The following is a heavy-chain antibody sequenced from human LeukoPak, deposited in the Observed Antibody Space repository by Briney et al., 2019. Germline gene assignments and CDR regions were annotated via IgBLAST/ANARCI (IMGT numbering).Heavy chain of an antibody. V-gene: IGHV3-30*04. CDR1: GFTFSSYA. J-gene: IGHJ4*02. Sequence: GGSLRLSCAASGFTFSSYAMHWVRQAPGKGLEWVAVISYDGSNKFYADSVKGRFTISRDNSKNTLYLQMNSLRAEDTAVYYCARASRSYYFDYWGQGTLVTVSS. CDR2: ISYDGSNK. CDR3: ARASRSYYFDY. D-gene: IGHD1-26*01.